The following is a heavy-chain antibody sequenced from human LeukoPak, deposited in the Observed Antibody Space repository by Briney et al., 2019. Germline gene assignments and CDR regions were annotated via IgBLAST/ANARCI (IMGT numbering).Heavy chain of an antibody. CDR2: INPNSGGT. CDR1: GYTFTGYY. D-gene: IGHD5-12*01. V-gene: IGHV1-2*02. J-gene: IGHJ4*02. Sequence: ASVTVSCKASGYTFTGYYMHWVRQAPGQGLEWMGWINPNSGGTNYAQKFQGRVTITADKSTSTAYMELSSLRSEDTAVYYCASPTPGGYDRPLDYWGQGTLVTVSS. CDR3: ASPTPGGYDRPLDY.